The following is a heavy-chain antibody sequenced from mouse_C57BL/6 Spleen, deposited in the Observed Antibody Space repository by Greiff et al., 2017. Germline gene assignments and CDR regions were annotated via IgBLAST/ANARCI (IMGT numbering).Heavy chain of an antibody. CDR2: ISSGSSTI. V-gene: IGHV5-17*01. CDR3: ARRLYFDY. D-gene: IGHD3-2*02. CDR1: GFTFSDYG. J-gene: IGHJ2*01. Sequence: EVQGVESGGGLVKPGGSLKLSCAASGFTFSDYGMHWVRQAPEKGLEWVAYISSGSSTIYYADTVKGRFTISRDNAKNNLFLQMTSLRSEDTAMYYCARRLYFDYWGQGTTLTVSS.